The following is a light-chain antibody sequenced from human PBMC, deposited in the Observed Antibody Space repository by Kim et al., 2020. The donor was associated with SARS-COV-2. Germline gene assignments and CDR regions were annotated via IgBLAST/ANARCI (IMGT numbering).Light chain of an antibody. V-gene: IGLV2-14*01. J-gene: IGLJ3*02. CDR2: DVS. CDR3: TSYTSSSTWV. CDR1: SSDVGGYNY. Sequence: QSALTQPASVSGSPEQSITISCTGTSSDVGGYNYVSWYQQHPGKAPKLMIYDVSKRPSGASNRFSGSKSGNTASLTIAGPQAEDEADYYCTSYTSSSTWVFGGGTQLTVL.